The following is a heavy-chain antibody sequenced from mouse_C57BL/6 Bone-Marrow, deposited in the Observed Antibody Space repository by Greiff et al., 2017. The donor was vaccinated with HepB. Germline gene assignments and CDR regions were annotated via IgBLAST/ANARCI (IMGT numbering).Heavy chain of an antibody. V-gene: IGHV1-18*01. CDR2: INPNNGGT. Sequence: EVQLVESGPELVKPGASVKIPCKASGYTFTDYNMDWVKQSHGKSLEWIGDINPNNGGTIYNQKFKGKATLTVDKSSSTAYMELRSLTSEDTAVYYCARWDYYGSSSFFDYWGQGTTLTVSS. CDR1: GYTFTDYN. D-gene: IGHD1-1*01. CDR3: ARWDYYGSSSFFDY. J-gene: IGHJ2*01.